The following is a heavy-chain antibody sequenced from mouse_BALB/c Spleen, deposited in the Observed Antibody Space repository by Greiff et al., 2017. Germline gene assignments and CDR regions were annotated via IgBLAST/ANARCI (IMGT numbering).Heavy chain of an antibody. V-gene: IGHV5-9-4*01. CDR1: GFTFSSYA. J-gene: IGHJ2*01. CDR2: ISSGGSYT. CDR3: AREFGNYAYFDY. Sequence: DVMLVESGGGLVKPGGSLKLSCAASGFTFSSYAMSWVRQSPEKRLEWVAEISSGGSYTYYPDTVTGRFTISRDNAKNTLYLEMSSLRSEDTAMYYCAREFGNYAYFDYWGQGTTLTVSS. D-gene: IGHD2-1*01.